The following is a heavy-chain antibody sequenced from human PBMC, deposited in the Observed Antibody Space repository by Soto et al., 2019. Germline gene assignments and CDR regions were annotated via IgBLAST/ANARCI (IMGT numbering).Heavy chain of an antibody. Sequence: HPGGSLRLSCAASGFTFSSYSMNWVRQAPGKGLEWVSYISSSSSTIYYADSVKGRFTISRDNAKNSLYLQMNSLRDEDTAVYYCARVIDIYSYGYLDYWGQGTLVTVSS. CDR2: ISSSSSTI. CDR3: ARVIDIYSYGYLDY. J-gene: IGHJ4*02. D-gene: IGHD5-18*01. V-gene: IGHV3-48*02. CDR1: GFTFSSYS.